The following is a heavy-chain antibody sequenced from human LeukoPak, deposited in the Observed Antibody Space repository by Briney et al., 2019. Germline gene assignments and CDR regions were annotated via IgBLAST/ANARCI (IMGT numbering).Heavy chain of an antibody. CDR3: ARGQAGIAVAGTVDY. V-gene: IGHV3-21*01. J-gene: IGHJ4*02. CDR2: ISSSSSYI. D-gene: IGHD6-19*01. CDR1: GFTFSSYS. Sequence: GGSLRLSCAASGFTFSSYSMNWVRQAPGKGLEWVSSISSSSSYIYYADSVKGRFTISRDNAKNSLYLQMNSLRAEDTAVYYCARGQAGIAVAGTVDYWGQGTLVTVSS.